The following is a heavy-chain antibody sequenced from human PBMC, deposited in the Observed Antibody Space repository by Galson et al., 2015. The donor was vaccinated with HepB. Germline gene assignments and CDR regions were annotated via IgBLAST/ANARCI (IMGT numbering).Heavy chain of an antibody. Sequence: VYGGSFSGYYWSWIRQPPGKGLEWIGEIDHSGSTNYNPSLKSRVTISVDTSKNQFSLKLGSVTAADTAVYYCARVTVPPPNDAFDIWGQGTMVTVSS. CDR2: IDHSGST. D-gene: IGHD1-14*01. CDR1: GGSFSGYY. CDR3: ARVTVPPPNDAFDI. V-gene: IGHV4-34*01. J-gene: IGHJ3*02.